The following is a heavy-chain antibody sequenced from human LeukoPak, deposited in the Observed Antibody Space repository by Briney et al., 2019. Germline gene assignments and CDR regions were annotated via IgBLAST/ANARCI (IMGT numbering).Heavy chain of an antibody. V-gene: IGHV4-59*10. CDR1: GGSFSGYY. J-gene: IGHJ5*02. CDR3: ARLRYYGSGSYPMTGNWFDP. Sequence: SETLSLTCAVYGGSFSGYYWSWIRQPAGKGLEWIGRIYTSGSTYYNPSLKSRVTISVDTSKNQFSVKLSSVTAADTAVYYCARLRYYGSGSYPMTGNWFDPWGQGTLVTVSS. D-gene: IGHD3-10*01. CDR2: IYTSGST.